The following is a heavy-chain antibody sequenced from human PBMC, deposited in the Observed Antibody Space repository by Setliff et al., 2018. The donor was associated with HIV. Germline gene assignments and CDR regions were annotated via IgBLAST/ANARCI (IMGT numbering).Heavy chain of an antibody. CDR3: ARGSEDNVWFDP. D-gene: IGHD3-10*01. CDR2: ISAYSGDI. CDR1: GYNFIDYN. Sequence: ASVKVSCKASGYNFIDYNFIWVRQAPGQGLEWMGWISAYSGDINYSQKFQGRVTMTKDTSTSTAYMESRSLRSDDTAIYYCARGSEDNVWFDPWGQGTLVTVSS. V-gene: IGHV1-18*04. J-gene: IGHJ5*02.